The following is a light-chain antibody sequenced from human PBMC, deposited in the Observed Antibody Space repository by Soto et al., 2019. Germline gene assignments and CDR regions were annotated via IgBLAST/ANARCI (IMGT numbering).Light chain of an antibody. CDR1: SSDVGAYNR. CDR2: EVT. CDR3: ASYAGGNKV. V-gene: IGLV2-14*01. Sequence: QSALTQPASVSGSPGQSITISCTGTSSDVGAYNRVSWYQQHPGKAPKLMIYEVTHRPSGISNRFSGSKSANTASLTISGLQAEDEADYYCASYAGGNKVFGTGTKLTVL. J-gene: IGLJ1*01.